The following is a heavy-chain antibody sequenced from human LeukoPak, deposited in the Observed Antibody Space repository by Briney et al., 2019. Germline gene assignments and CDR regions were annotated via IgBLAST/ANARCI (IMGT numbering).Heavy chain of an antibody. J-gene: IGHJ4*02. D-gene: IGHD5-24*01. Sequence: SETLSLTCTVSGGSISSGGYSWSWIRQHPGKGLEWIGYIYYSGSTYYNPSLKSRVTISVDTSKNQFSLKLSSVTAADTAVYYCARDRDGYQYFDFWGQGTLVTVSS. V-gene: IGHV4-31*03. CDR3: ARDRDGYQYFDF. CDR2: IYYSGST. CDR1: GGSISSGGYS.